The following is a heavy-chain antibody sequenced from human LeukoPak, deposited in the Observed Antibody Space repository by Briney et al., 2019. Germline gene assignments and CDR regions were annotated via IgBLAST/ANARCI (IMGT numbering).Heavy chain of an antibody. Sequence: SSETLSLTCTVSGYSISSGYYWSWIRQPPGKGLEWIGEINHSGSTNYNPSLKSRVTISVDTSKNQFSLKLSSVTAADTAVYYCARPRYSSGWYSFDYWGQGTLVTVSS. CDR3: ARPRYSSGWYSFDY. D-gene: IGHD6-19*01. V-gene: IGHV4-38-2*02. J-gene: IGHJ4*02. CDR1: GYSISSGYY. CDR2: INHSGST.